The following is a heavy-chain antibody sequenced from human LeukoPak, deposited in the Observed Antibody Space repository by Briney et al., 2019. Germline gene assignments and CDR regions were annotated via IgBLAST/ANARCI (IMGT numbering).Heavy chain of an antibody. V-gene: IGHV3-64*04. CDR3: AKAPGIAENY. Sequence: GGSLRLSCSASGFTFSSYAMHWVRQAPGKGLEYVSAISSNGGSTYYADSVKGRFTISRDNSKNTLYLQMNSLRAEDTAVYYCAKAPGIAENYWGQGTLVTVSS. CDR2: ISSNGGST. D-gene: IGHD6-13*01. CDR1: GFTFSSYA. J-gene: IGHJ4*02.